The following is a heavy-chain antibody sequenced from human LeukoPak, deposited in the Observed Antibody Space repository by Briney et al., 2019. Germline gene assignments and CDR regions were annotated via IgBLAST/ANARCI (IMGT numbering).Heavy chain of an antibody. D-gene: IGHD3-16*01. CDR3: ARGLVPTYYYFES. V-gene: IGHV3-66*01. J-gene: IGHJ4*01. CDR1: GFTVSSNY. Sequence: GGSLRLSCAASGFTVSSNYMTWVRQAPGKGLEWVSVILGGGGTYYADSVKGRFTISRDNSKNTLYLQMNSLRAEDTAVYYCARGLVPTYYYFESWGRNPGHRLL. CDR2: ILGGGGT.